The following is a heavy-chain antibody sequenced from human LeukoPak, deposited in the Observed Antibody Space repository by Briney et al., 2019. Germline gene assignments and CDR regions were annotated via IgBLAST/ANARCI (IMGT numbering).Heavy chain of an antibody. CDR2: IYYSGST. D-gene: IGHD3/OR15-3a*01. J-gene: IGHJ4*02. V-gene: IGHV4-39*07. CDR1: GGSISSSSYY. Sequence: SETLSLTCTVSGGSISSSSYYWGWIRQPPGKGLEWFGSIYYSGSTYYNPSLKSRVTISVDTSKNQFSLKLGSVTAADTAVYYCASFGQDKDWGQGTLVTVSS. CDR3: ASFGQDKD.